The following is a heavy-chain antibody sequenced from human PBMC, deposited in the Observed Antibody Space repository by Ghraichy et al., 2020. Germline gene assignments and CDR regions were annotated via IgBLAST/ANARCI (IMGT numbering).Heavy chain of an antibody. J-gene: IGHJ4*02. CDR1: GYTFTSQG. Sequence: ASVKVSCKASGYTFTSQGIAWVRQAPGQGLEWMGWISAYNGKARYSQKLQGRVTMTTDTSTSTAYMELRSLRSDDTAVYYCAREVQGYYGSESPPGYWGQGTLVIVSS. D-gene: IGHD3-10*01. V-gene: IGHV1-18*01. CDR2: ISAYNGKA. CDR3: AREVQGYYGSESPPGY.